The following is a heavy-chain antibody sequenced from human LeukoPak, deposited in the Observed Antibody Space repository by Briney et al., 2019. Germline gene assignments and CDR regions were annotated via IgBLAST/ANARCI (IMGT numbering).Heavy chain of an antibody. Sequence: ASVKVSCKASGYTFTNYAMHWVRQAPGQRLEWMGWINAGNGNTKYSQKFQDRVTITRDTSASTAYMELSSLGSGDTAVYYCARATVIVPAARLDVWGQGTTVIVSS. CDR1: GYTFTNYA. J-gene: IGHJ6*02. D-gene: IGHD2-2*01. CDR3: ARATVIVPAARLDV. V-gene: IGHV1-3*01. CDR2: INAGNGNT.